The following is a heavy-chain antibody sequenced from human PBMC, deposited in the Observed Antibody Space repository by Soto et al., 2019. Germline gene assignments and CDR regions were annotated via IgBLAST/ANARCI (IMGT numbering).Heavy chain of an antibody. Sequence: LSLTCAISGDSVSSNDATWDWIRQSPSRGLEWLGRTYYRSKWYNDYAVSVKSRITINPDTSKNKFSLSLKSVTAADTAFYYCVGSGTDVWVSKEDYWFDPWGQGTLVTVSS. CDR3: VGSGTDVWVSKEDYWFDP. D-gene: IGHD3-10*01. CDR2: TYYRSKWYN. V-gene: IGHV6-1*01. CDR1: GDSVSSNDAT. J-gene: IGHJ5*02.